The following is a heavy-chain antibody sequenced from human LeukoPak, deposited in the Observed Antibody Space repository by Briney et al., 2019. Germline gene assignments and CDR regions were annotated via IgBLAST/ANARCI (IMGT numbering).Heavy chain of an antibody. CDR1: GGSFSGYY. Sequence: SETLSLTCAVYGGSFSGYYWSWIRQPPGKGLEWIGEINHSGSTNYNPSLKSRVTISVDTSKNQFSLKLSSVTAADTAVYYCARGSDLFGYWGQATLVTVSS. J-gene: IGHJ4*02. D-gene: IGHD2-21*01. V-gene: IGHV4-34*01. CDR3: ARGSDLFGY. CDR2: INHSGST.